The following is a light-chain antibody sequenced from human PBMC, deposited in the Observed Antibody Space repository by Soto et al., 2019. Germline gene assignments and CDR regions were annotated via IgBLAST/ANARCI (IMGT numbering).Light chain of an antibody. J-gene: IGLJ2*01. CDR2: SNN. V-gene: IGLV1-44*01. CDR1: SSNIGSNT. Sequence: QSVLTQAPSASGTPGQRVTISCSGSSSNIGSNTVNWYQQLPGSAPKLLIYSNNQRPSGVPDRFSGSKSGTSASLAISGLQSEDEADYHCAAWDDSLNGFVVFGGGTQLTVL. CDR3: AAWDDSLNGFVV.